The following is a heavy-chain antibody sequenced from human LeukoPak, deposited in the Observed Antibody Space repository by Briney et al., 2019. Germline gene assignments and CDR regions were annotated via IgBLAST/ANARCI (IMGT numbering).Heavy chain of an antibody. CDR3: TKDSLP. CDR1: GASIGSSPYY. Sequence: SETLSLTCSVSGASIGSSPYYWTWIRQPAGRGLEWIGHRFTYGPATYSPSFKSRVTISLDTSKNEFSLILTSATAADTAMYYCTKDSLPWGQGTLVTVSS. J-gene: IGHJ5*02. V-gene: IGHV4-61*09. CDR2: RFTYGPA.